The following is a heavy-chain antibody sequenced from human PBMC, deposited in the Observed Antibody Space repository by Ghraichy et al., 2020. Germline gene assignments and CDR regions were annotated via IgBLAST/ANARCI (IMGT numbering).Heavy chain of an antibody. Sequence: SETLSLTCTVSGASVTVGAYYWSWIRQLPGKGLEWIGYIYSSDSTHYNPSLTHYNPSLESRVTISVDTSKNQFSLQLTSVTAADTAVYYCARGNYHAGRGDSNWFDPWGQGAPVTVSS. D-gene: IGHD3-22*01. CDR1: GASVTVGAYY. V-gene: IGHV4-31*03. CDR3: ARGNYHAGRGDSNWFDP. J-gene: IGHJ5*02. CDR2: IYSSDST.